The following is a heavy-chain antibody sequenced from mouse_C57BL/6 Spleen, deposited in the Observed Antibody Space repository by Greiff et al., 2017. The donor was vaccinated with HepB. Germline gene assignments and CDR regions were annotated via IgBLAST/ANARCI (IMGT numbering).Heavy chain of an antibody. Sequence: QVHVKQSGAELVRPGTSVKMPCKASGYTFTNYWIGWAKQRPGHGLEWIGDIYPGGGYTNYNEKFKGKATLTADKSSSTAYMQFSSLTSEDSAIYYCARNYGSSYPAWFAYWGQGTLVTVSA. CDR3: ARNYGSSYPAWFAY. D-gene: IGHD1-1*01. J-gene: IGHJ3*01. CDR1: GYTFTNYW. CDR2: IYPGGGYT. V-gene: IGHV1-63*01.